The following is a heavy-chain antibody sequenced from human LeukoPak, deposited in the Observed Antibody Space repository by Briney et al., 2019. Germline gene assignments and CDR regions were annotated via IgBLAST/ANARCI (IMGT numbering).Heavy chain of an antibody. CDR3: ATDQKRRYFDY. Sequence: ASVNVSCKVSGYTLTELSMHWVRQAPGKGLEWMGGFDPEDGETIYAQKFQGRVTMTEDTSTDTAYMELSSLRTEDTAVYYWATDQKRRYFDYWSQGTLVTVSS. CDR1: GYTLTELS. J-gene: IGHJ4*02. V-gene: IGHV1-24*01. CDR2: FDPEDGET.